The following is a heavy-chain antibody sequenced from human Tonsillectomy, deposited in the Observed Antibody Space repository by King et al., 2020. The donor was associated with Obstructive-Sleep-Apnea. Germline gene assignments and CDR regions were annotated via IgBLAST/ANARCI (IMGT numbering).Heavy chain of an antibody. D-gene: IGHD3-10*01. V-gene: IGHV1-18*01. J-gene: IGHJ5*02. CDR1: GYTFTSYG. CDR2: ISAYNGFT. Sequence: VQLVQSGAEVKKPGASVKVSCKASGYTFTSYGISWVRQAPGQGLECMGWISAYNGFTNYAQKLQGRVTMTTDTSTSTAYMGLRSLRSDDTAVYYCARGGMYYYGSGSYHWFDPWGQGTLVTVSS. CDR3: ARGGMYYYGSGSYHWFDP.